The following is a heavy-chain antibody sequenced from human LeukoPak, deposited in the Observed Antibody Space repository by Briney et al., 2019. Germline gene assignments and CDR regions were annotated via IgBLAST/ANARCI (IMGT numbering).Heavy chain of an antibody. CDR1: GYSFTSYW. D-gene: IGHD3-3*01. CDR3: ARQGTGRYYDFWSGYPTEGGDDAFDI. V-gene: IGHV5-51*01. CDR2: IYPGDSDT. Sequence: GESLKISCKGSGYSFTSYWIGWVRQMPGKGLEWMGIIYPGDSDTRYSPSFQGQVTISADKSISTAYLQWSSLKASDTAMYYCARQGTGRYYDFWSGYPTEGGDDAFDIWGQGTMVTVSS. J-gene: IGHJ3*02.